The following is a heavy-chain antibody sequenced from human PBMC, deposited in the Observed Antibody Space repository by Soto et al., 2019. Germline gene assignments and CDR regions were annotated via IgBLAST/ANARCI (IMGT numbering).Heavy chain of an antibody. CDR3: AKSAITMIVVVTLGHFDY. CDR2: ISGSGGST. CDR1: GFTFSSYA. V-gene: IGHV3-23*01. J-gene: IGHJ4*02. Sequence: EVQLLESGGGLVQPGGSRRLSCAASGFTFSSYAMSWVRQAPGKGLEWVSAISGSGGSTYYADSVKGRFTISRDNSKNTLYLQMNSLRAEDTAVYYCAKSAITMIVVVTLGHFDYWGQGTLVTVSS. D-gene: IGHD3-22*01.